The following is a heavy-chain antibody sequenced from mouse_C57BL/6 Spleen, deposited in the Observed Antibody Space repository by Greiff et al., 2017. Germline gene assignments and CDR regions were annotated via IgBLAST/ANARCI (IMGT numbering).Heavy chain of an antibody. CDR1: GFSFNTYA. J-gene: IGHJ3*01. CDR3: VSYYDPFAY. D-gene: IGHD2-4*01. CDR2: IRSKSNNYAT. V-gene: IGHV10-1*01. Sequence: EVKVIESGGGLVQPKGSLKLSCAASGFSFNTYAMNWVRQAPGKGLEWVARIRSKSNNYATYYADSVKDRFTISRDDSESMLYLQMNNLKTEDTAMYYCVSYYDPFAYWGQGTLVTVSA.